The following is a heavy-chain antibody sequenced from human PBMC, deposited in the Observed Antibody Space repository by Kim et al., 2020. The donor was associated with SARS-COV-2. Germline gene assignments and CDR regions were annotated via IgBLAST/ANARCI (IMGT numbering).Heavy chain of an antibody. J-gene: IGHJ5*02. CDR3: ARHLPILDVMVGWFDP. D-gene: IGHD2-15*01. Sequence: SLKSRVTISVDTSKNQFSLKLSSVTAADTAVYYCARHLPILDVMVGWFDPWGQGTLVTVSS. V-gene: IGHV4-39*01.